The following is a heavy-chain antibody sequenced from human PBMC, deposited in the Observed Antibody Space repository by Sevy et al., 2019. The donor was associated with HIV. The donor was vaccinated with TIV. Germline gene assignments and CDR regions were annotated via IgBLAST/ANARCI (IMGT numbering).Heavy chain of an antibody. V-gene: IGHV4-59*01. Sequence: SETLSLTCTVSGGSISSYYWSWIRQPPGKGLEWIGYIYYSGSTNYNPSLKSRVTISVDTSKNQFSLKLSSVTAADTAVYYCARSLGQQLVHRGRFDPWGQGTLVTVSS. D-gene: IGHD6-13*01. J-gene: IGHJ5*02. CDR1: GGSISSYY. CDR3: ARSLGQQLVHRGRFDP. CDR2: IYYSGST.